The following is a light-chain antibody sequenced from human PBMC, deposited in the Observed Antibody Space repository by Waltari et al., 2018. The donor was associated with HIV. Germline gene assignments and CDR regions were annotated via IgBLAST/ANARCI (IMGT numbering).Light chain of an antibody. J-gene: IGKJ5*01. V-gene: IGKV3-11*01. CDR3: QQRSIWHLIT. CDR1: QSVSSY. Sequence: EIVLTQSPATLSLSPGERATLSCRASQSVSSYLAWYQQKPGQAPRPLIYDASNRATGIPARFRGSGSGTDFTLTISSLEPEDFAVYYGQQRSIWHLITCGQGTRLE. CDR2: DAS.